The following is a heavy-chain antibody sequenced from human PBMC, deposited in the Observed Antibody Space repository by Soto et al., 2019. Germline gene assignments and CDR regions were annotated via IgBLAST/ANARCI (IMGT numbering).Heavy chain of an antibody. CDR2: IWYDGSNK. Sequence: QVQLVESGGGVVQPGRSLRLSCAASGFTFSSYGMHWVRQAPGKGLEWVAVIWYDGSNKYYADSVKGRFTISRDNPKNTLYLQMNSLIAEDTAVYYCASEYCSGGSCHYYGMDVWGQGTTVTVSS. V-gene: IGHV3-33*01. CDR3: ASEYCSGGSCHYYGMDV. J-gene: IGHJ6*02. CDR1: GFTFSSYG. D-gene: IGHD2-15*01.